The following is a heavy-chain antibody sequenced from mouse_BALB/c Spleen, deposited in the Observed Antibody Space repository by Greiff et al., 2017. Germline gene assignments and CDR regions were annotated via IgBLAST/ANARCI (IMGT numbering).Heavy chain of an antibody. CDR1: GFTFSDYY. Sequence: EVMLVESGGGLVKPGGSLKLSCAASGFTFSDYYMYWVRQTPEKRLEWVAYISSGGGSTYYPDTVKGRFTISRDNAKNTLYLQMSSLKSEDTAMYYCARKASIDYWGQGTTLTVSS. V-gene: IGHV5-12*01. CDR2: ISSGGGST. J-gene: IGHJ2*01. CDR3: ARKASIDY.